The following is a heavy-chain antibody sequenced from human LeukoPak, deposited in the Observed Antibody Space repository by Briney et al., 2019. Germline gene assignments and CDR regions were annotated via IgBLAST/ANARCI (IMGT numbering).Heavy chain of an antibody. Sequence: GGSLRLSCAASGFTLSSYWMSSVRQAPGKGLEWVANIKQDGSEKYYVDSVKGRFTISRDNAKNSLYLQMDSLRAEDTAVYYCARDSRYDWGAYWGQGTLVTVSS. CDR1: GFTLSSYW. CDR3: ARDSRYDWGAY. V-gene: IGHV3-7*01. D-gene: IGHD3-16*01. CDR2: IKQDGSEK. J-gene: IGHJ4*02.